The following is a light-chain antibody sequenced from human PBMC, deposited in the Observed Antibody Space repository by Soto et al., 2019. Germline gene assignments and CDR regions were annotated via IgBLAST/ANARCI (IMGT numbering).Light chain of an antibody. Sequence: RATMSVSPGERATLSCRASQSVSSKLAWYQQKPGQAPRLLIYDTSTRATGIPARFSGSGSGTDFTLTISSLETEDFAVYYSPHPRHGITSAQPTRL. CDR1: QSVSSK. CDR2: DTS. CDR3: PHPRHGIT. J-gene: IGKJ5*01. V-gene: IGKV3D-11*02.